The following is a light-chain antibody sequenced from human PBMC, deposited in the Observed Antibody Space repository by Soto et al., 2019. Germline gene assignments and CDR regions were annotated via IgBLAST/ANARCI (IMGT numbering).Light chain of an antibody. CDR2: GAS. CDR1: QSLTSNF. J-gene: IGKJ5*01. V-gene: IGKV3-20*01. CDR3: QQYENSQIT. Sequence: PEERASLSCGASQSLTSNFLAWYQQKPGQAPRLLIYGASSRATGIPDRFSGTGSETDFTLTINRLEPEDFAVYYCQQYENSQITFGQGTRLEI.